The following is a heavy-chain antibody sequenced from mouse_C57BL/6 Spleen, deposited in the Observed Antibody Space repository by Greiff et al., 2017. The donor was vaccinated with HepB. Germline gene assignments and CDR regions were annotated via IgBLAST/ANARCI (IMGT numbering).Heavy chain of an antibody. Sequence: QVQLQQSGAELVRPGPSVKLSCKASGYTFTSYWMHWVKQRPGQGLEWIGVIDPSDSYTNYNQKFKGKATLTVDTSSSTAYMQLSSLTSEDSAVYYCARGDSSGPAWFAYWGQGTLVTVSA. CDR2: IDPSDSYT. D-gene: IGHD3-2*02. CDR3: ARGDSSGPAWFAY. V-gene: IGHV1-59*01. J-gene: IGHJ3*01. CDR1: GYTFTSYW.